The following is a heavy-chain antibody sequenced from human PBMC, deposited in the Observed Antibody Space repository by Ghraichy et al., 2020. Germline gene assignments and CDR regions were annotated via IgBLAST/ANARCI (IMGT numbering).Heavy chain of an antibody. CDR2: ISGSGGST. CDR3: AKEREGITMIVVVITTGGFDY. J-gene: IGHJ4*02. V-gene: IGHV3-23*01. D-gene: IGHD3-22*01. CDR1: GFTFSSYA. Sequence: GGSLRLSCAASGFTFSSYAMSWVRQAPGKGLEWVSAISGSGGSTYYADSVKGRFTISRDNSKNTLYLQMNSLRAEDTAVYYCAKEREGITMIVVVITTGGFDYWGQGTRVDVAS.